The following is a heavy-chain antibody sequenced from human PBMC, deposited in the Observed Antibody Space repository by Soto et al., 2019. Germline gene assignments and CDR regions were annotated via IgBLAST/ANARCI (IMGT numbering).Heavy chain of an antibody. CDR2: ISAYNGNT. Sequence: GASVKVSCKASGYTFTSYGISWVREAPGQGPEWMGWISAYNGNTNYAQKLQGRVTMTTDTSTSTAYMELRSLRSDDTAVYYCARGHTAMVLYYFDYWGQGTLVTVSS. CDR1: GYTFTSYG. J-gene: IGHJ4*02. CDR3: ARGHTAMVLYYFDY. D-gene: IGHD5-18*01. V-gene: IGHV1-18*04.